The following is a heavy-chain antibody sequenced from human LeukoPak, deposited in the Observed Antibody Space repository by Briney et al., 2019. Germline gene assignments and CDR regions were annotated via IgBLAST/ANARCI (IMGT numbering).Heavy chain of an antibody. D-gene: IGHD4-11*01. CDR3: AREGTTVTTGALVY. J-gene: IGHJ4*02. CDR2: IYHSGST. V-gene: IGHV4-4*02. Sequence: SETLSLTCAVSGGSISSSNWWSWVRPPPGKGLEWIGEIYHSGSTNYNPSLKSRVTISVDKSKNQFSLKLSSVTAADTAVYYCAREGTTVTTGALVYWGQGTLVTVS. CDR1: GGSISSSNW.